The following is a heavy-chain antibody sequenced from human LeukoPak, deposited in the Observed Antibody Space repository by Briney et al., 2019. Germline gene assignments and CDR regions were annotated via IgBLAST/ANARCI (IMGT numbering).Heavy chain of an antibody. Sequence: GGSLRLSCAASGFTVSSNYMSWVRQAPGKGLEWVSVIYSGGSTYYADSVKGRFTISRDNSKNTLYLQMNSLRAEDTAVYYCARGNNYNLFDPWGQGTLVTVSS. CDR3: ARGNNYNLFDP. V-gene: IGHV3-66*01. CDR2: IYSGGST. J-gene: IGHJ5*02. D-gene: IGHD1/OR15-1a*01. CDR1: GFTVSSNY.